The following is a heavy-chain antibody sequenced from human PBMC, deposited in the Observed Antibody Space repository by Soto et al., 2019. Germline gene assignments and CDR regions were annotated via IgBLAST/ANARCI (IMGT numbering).Heavy chain of an antibody. D-gene: IGHD1-26*01. Sequence: PSETLSLTCVVSGGSFSTYYYNWIRQSPGKGLEWIGEINHSGSNNYSPSLKSRVTMSLDTSKNQFSLKLTSVTAADTAVYYCARGGSNAWQDAFDFWGQGTMVTVPS. CDR3: ARGGSNAWQDAFDF. CDR1: GGSFSTYY. V-gene: IGHV4-34*01. J-gene: IGHJ3*01. CDR2: INHSGSN.